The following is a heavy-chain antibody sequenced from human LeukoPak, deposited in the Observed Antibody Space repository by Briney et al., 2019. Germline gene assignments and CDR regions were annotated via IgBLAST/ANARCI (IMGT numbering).Heavy chain of an antibody. Sequence: AGSLRLSCAASGFTFSSYWMSWVRQATGKGLEWVANIKQDGSEKYYVDSVKGRFTISRDNAKNSLYLQMNSLRAEDTAVYYYARDDTVGAPGYWGQGTLVTVSS. CDR1: GFTFSSYW. D-gene: IGHD1-26*01. J-gene: IGHJ4*02. V-gene: IGHV3-7*01. CDR2: IKQDGSEK. CDR3: ARDDTVGAPGY.